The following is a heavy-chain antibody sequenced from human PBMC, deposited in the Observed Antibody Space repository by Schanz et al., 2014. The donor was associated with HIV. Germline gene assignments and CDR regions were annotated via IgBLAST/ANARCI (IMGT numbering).Heavy chain of an antibody. Sequence: EVQLLESGGGLVLPGGSLRVSCAVSGFTLSGYTMSWVRQAPGQGLEWVSSISVTGDNTYYADSVKGLFTISRDTSKKTLYLQMNSLRADDTAVYFCAIRTPMVTFGAFDIWGRGTWVTVSS. CDR1: GFTLSGYT. D-gene: IGHD5-18*01. CDR3: AIRTPMVTFGAFDI. CDR2: ISVTGDNT. J-gene: IGHJ3*02. V-gene: IGHV3-23*01.